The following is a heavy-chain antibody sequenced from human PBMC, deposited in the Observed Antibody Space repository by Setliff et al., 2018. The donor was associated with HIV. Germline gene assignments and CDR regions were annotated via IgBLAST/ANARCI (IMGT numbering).Heavy chain of an antibody. D-gene: IGHD5-12*01. J-gene: IGHJ4*02. CDR3: ARESRDIVATSPLDY. CDR1: GGTFSTYA. V-gene: IGHV1-69*13. Sequence: SVKVSCKASGGTFSTYAVSWVRQAPGQGLEWMGGIITIFGTANYAQKFQGRVTFTADESTNTAFMELSSLRSDDTAVYYCARESRDIVATSPLDYWGQGTLVTVSS. CDR2: IITIFGTA.